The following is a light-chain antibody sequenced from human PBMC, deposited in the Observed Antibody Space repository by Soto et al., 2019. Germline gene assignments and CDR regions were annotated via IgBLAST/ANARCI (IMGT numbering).Light chain of an antibody. CDR3: SSYTGSTTLHYV. CDR2: DVS. CDR1: SSDVGGYNY. J-gene: IGLJ1*01. V-gene: IGLV2-14*01. Sequence: HSALTQPASVSGSPGQSITISCTGTSSDVGGYNYVSWYQQHPGKAPKLLIYDVSNRPSGASNRFSGSKSGNTASLTISGLHAEDEADYYCSSYTGSTTLHYVFGTGTKVTVL.